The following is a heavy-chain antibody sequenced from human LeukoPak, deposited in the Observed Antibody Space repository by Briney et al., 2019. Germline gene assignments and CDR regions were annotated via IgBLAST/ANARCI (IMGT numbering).Heavy chain of an antibody. J-gene: IGHJ4*02. D-gene: IGHD3-22*01. Sequence: SVKVSCKASGGTFSSYAISWVRQAPGQGLEWMGRIIPILGIANYAQKFQGRVTITADKSTSTAYMELSSLRSEDTAVYYCAREYYYDSSGYLAYWGQGTMVTVSS. CDR2: IIPILGIA. CDR1: GGTFSSYA. V-gene: IGHV1-69*04. CDR3: AREYYYDSSGYLAY.